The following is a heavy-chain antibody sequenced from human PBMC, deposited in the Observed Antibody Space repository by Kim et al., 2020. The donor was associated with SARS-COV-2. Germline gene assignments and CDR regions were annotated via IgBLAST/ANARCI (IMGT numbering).Heavy chain of an antibody. CDR3: ARARDIVVVPAAMSAFDI. V-gene: IGHV3-30*07. J-gene: IGHJ3*02. D-gene: IGHD2-2*01. Sequence: TGRFTISRDNSKKTLYLQMNSLRAEDTAVYYCARARDIVVVPAAMSAFDIWGQGTMVTVSS.